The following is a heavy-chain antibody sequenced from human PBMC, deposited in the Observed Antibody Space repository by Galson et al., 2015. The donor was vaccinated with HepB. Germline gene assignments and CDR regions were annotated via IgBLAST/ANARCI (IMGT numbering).Heavy chain of an antibody. CDR3: ARDLAYYDSGTNYLNDY. Sequence: TLSLTCSVSGGSISSGDYYWSWIRQPPGKGLEWIGYIYYSGSTYYNSSLKSRVTISLDRSKNQFSLKLSSVTAADTAVYYCARDLAYYDSGTNYLNDYWGQGTLVTVSS. CDR2: IYYSGST. D-gene: IGHD3-22*01. CDR1: GGSISSGDYY. V-gene: IGHV4-30-4*01. J-gene: IGHJ4*02.